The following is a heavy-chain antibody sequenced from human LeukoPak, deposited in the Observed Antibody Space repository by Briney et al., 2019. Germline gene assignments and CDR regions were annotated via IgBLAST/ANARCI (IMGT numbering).Heavy chain of an antibody. J-gene: IGHJ5*02. V-gene: IGHV3-30*04. CDR3: ARDLLNGSGSYLGWFDP. D-gene: IGHD3-10*01. CDR1: GFTFSSYA. Sequence: HPGGSLRLSCAASGFTFSSYAMHWVRQAPGKGLEWVAVISYDGSNKYYADSVKGRFTISRDNAKNTLYLQMNSLRAEDTAMYYCARDLLNGSGSYLGWFDPWGQGTLVTVSS. CDR2: ISYDGSNK.